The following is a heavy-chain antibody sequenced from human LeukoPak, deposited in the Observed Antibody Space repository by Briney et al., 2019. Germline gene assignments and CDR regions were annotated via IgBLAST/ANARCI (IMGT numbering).Heavy chain of an antibody. D-gene: IGHD3-9*01. V-gene: IGHV4-59*01. CDR2: IYYSGST. Sequence: SETLSLTCTVSGGSISSYYWCWIRQPPGKGLEWIGYIYYSGSTNYNPSLKSRVTISVDTSKNQFSLKLSSVTAADTAVYYCARDGRYFDWLSWFDPWGQGTLVTVSS. CDR3: ARDGRYFDWLSWFDP. CDR1: GGSISSYY. J-gene: IGHJ5*02.